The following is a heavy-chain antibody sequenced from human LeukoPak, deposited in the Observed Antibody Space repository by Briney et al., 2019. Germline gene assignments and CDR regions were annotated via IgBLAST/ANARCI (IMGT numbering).Heavy chain of an antibody. D-gene: IGHD3-10*01. Sequence: SETLSLTCTVSGGSISGGNHYWGWIRQPPGKGLEWIASIYYSGKRFYNPSLKSRVTISADTSKNHFSLSLRSVTAADTAVYYCARHAYYNASGSYSEPFDYWGQGTLVTVSS. J-gene: IGHJ4*02. CDR2: IYYSGKR. CDR1: GGSISGGNHY. CDR3: ARHAYYNASGSYSEPFDY. V-gene: IGHV4-39*01.